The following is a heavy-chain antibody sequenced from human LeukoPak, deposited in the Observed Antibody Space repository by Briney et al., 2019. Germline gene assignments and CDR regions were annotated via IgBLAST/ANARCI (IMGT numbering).Heavy chain of an antibody. D-gene: IGHD4-23*01. CDR3: ARDPAGIHDYGGNPVDY. CDR2: ISSSSYT. CDR1: GLTFSDYY. V-gene: IGHV3-11*06. Sequence: GGSLRLSCAASGLTFSDYYMSWIRQAPGKGLEWVSYISSSSYTNYADSVKGRFTISRDNAKNSLYLQMNSLRAEDTAVYYCARDPAGIHDYGGNPVDYWGQGTLVTVSS. J-gene: IGHJ4*02.